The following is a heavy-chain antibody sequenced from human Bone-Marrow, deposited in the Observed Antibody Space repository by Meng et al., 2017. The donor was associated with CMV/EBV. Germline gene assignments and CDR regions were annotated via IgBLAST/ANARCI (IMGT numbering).Heavy chain of an antibody. CDR3: AKDSSAYDSSGYYYYFDY. CDR2: ISGSGGST. V-gene: IGHV3-23*01. J-gene: IGHJ4*02. Sequence: GGSLRLSCAASGFTFSSYAMSWVRQAPGKGLEWVSAISGSGGSTYYADSVKGRFTISRDNSKYTLYLQMNSLRAEDTAVYYCAKDSSAYDSSGYYYYFDYWGQGTLVTVSS. CDR1: GFTFSSYA. D-gene: IGHD3-22*01.